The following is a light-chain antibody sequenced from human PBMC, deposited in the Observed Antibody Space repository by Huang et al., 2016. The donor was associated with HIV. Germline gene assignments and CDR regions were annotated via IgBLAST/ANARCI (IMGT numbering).Light chain of an antibody. J-gene: IGKJ4*01. CDR2: KVS. V-gene: IGKV2-30*02. Sequence: DVVMTQSPLSLPVTLGQPASISCRSSLSLIHGDGNTYLNWFLQRPGQSPRRLIYKVSNRDSGVPDRVSGSGSGTDFTLKISRVEAEDVGVYYCMQGTHWPPTFGGGTKVEIK. CDR3: MQGTHWPPT. CDR1: LSLIHGDGNTY.